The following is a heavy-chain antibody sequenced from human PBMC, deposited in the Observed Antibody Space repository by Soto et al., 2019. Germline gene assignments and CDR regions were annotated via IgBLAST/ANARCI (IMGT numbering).Heavy chain of an antibody. V-gene: IGHV3-43*01. CDR2: VTSDGGTA. CDR1: GFTFDDHT. CDR3: AKEQGTTGTTNGFDY. Sequence: GGSLRLSCAASGFTFDDHTMHWVRQAPGKGLEWVSLVTSDGGTAYYADSVTGRFTISRDNSKNSLYLQMNSLRTEDTALYYCAKEQGTTGTTNGFDYWGQGTLVTVYS. D-gene: IGHD1-1*01. J-gene: IGHJ4*02.